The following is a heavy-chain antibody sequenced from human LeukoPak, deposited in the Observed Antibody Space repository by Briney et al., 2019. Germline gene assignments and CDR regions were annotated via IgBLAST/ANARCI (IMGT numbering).Heavy chain of an antibody. Sequence: ASVKVSCKASGYTFTNYGIGWVRQAPGQGLEWMGWISLKNGDINYAQKVRGRVTMTTDTSTNTAYMELWSLTSDDTAVYYCAKSAASSGYFLPFDYRGQGTPVIVSS. J-gene: IGHJ4*02. D-gene: IGHD3-22*01. CDR2: ISLKNGDI. CDR1: GYTFTNYG. CDR3: AKSAASSGYFLPFDY. V-gene: IGHV1-18*01.